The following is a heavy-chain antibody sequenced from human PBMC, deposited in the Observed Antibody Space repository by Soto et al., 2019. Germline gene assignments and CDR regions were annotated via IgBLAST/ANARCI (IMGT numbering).Heavy chain of an antibody. CDR2: IIPIFGTA. V-gene: IGHV1-69*13. D-gene: IGHD6-6*01. CDR1: GGTFSSYA. J-gene: IGHJ6*01. CDR3: ARDCMTQLAARTMDV. Sequence: GSSVKVSSKASGGTFSSYAISWVRQAPGQGLEWMGGIIPIFGTANYAQKFQGRVTITADESTSTAYMKLSSLRSEDPAVYYCARDCMTQLAARTMDVCRDGTRVT.